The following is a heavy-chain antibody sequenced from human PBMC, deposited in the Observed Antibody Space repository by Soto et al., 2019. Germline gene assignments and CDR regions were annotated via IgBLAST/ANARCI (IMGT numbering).Heavy chain of an antibody. CDR1: GFTFDDHG. CDR3: ARSASSTSSYFEY. J-gene: IGHJ4*02. Sequence: LRLSCAASGFTFDDHGMSWVRQAPGKWLEWVSGINWNGGSTRYADSVKGRFTISRDNAKNSLYLQINSLRAEDTALYYCARSASSTSSYFEYWGQGTVVTVFS. D-gene: IGHD6-6*01. CDR2: INWNGGST. V-gene: IGHV3-20*04.